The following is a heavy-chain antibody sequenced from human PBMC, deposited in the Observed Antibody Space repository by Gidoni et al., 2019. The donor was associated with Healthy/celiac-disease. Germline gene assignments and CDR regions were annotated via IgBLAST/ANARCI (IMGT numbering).Heavy chain of an antibody. J-gene: IGHJ4*02. CDR2: RWYGGSNK. Sequence: QVQLVESAGGGVQPERCLRLSCAASGFTFSSYGMHWVRQAPGKGLEWVAVRWYGGSNKYYADSVKGRFTISRDNSKNTLYLQMNSLRAEDTAVYYCAREGSGYYFWGQGTLVTVSS. CDR1: GFTFSSYG. V-gene: IGHV3-33*01. CDR3: AREGSGYYF. D-gene: IGHD3-22*01.